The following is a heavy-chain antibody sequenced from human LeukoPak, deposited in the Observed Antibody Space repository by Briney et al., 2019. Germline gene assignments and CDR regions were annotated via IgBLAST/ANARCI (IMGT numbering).Heavy chain of an antibody. CDR3: ARVHPQNDFWSGYSGNWYFDL. CDR2: IYYSGST. CDR1: GGSISSSSYY. Sequence: PSETLSLTCTVSGGSISSSSYYWVWIREPPGKGLEWIGSIYYSGSTYYNLSLKSRVTISVDTSKNQFSLKLSSVTAADTAVYYCARVHPQNDFWSGYSGNWYFDLWGRGTLVTVSS. J-gene: IGHJ2*01. V-gene: IGHV4-39*07. D-gene: IGHD3-3*01.